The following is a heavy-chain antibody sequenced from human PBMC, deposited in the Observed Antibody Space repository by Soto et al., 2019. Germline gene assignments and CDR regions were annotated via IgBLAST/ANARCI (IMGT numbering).Heavy chain of an antibody. CDR2: ISWNSGSI. CDR1: GFTFDDYA. Sequence: EVQLVESGGGLVQPGRSLRLSCAASGFTFDDYAMHWVRQAPGKGLEWVSGISWNSGSIGYADSVKGRFTISRDNAKNALYLQMNSMRAEDTALYYCAKADYRQYSFDYWGQGTMVTVSS. J-gene: IGHJ4*02. D-gene: IGHD4-17*01. CDR3: AKADYRQYSFDY. V-gene: IGHV3-9*01.